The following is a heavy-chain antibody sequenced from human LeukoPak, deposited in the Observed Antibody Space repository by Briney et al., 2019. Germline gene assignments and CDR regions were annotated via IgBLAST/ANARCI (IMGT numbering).Heavy chain of an antibody. CDR1: GDSISSDY. J-gene: IGHJ4*02. Sequence: SETLSLTCTVSGDSISSDYWSWIRQPPGKGLEWIGSIHSSGSTNYNPSLKSRVTISIDTSKIQFSLKVRSVTAADTAAYYCARHYSSGSFGCWGQGTLVTVSS. D-gene: IGHD6-19*01. V-gene: IGHV4-59*08. CDR3: ARHYSSGSFGC. CDR2: IHSSGST.